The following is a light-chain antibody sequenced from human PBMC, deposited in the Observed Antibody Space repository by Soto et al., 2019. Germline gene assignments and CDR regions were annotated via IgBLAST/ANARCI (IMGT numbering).Light chain of an antibody. CDR2: DAS. CDR3: QQRSNWPPLT. J-gene: IGKJ4*01. CDR1: QSVSSY. Sequence: EIVLTQSPATLSLSPGERATLSCRASQSVSSYLAWYQQKPGQAPRLLIYDASNRATGIPARFSGSGSGTDFPLTSRSLEPEDFAVYYCQQRSNWPPLTFGGGTKVEIK. V-gene: IGKV3-11*01.